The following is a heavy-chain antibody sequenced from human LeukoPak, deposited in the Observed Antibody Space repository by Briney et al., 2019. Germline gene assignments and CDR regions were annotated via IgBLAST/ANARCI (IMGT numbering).Heavy chain of an antibody. D-gene: IGHD6-13*01. CDR1: GYIFTSYW. Sequence: GESLKISCKVSGYIFTSYWIGWVRQMPGKGLEWMGIIYPGDSDTRYSPSFQGQVTISADKSISTVYLQWSSLKASDTAMYYCARQPAAAGRIDYWGQGTPVTVSS. J-gene: IGHJ4*02. CDR3: ARQPAAAGRIDY. CDR2: IYPGDSDT. V-gene: IGHV5-51*01.